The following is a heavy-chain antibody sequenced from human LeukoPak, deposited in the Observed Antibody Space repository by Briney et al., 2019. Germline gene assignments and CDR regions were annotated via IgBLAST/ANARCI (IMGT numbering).Heavy chain of an antibody. J-gene: IGHJ2*01. V-gene: IGHV4-59*01. CDR1: GGSISSYY. CDR2: TYYSGST. Sequence: SETLSLTCTVSGGSISSYYWSWIRQPPGKRLEWIGYTYYSGSTNYNPSLKSRVTISLDTSKNQFSLKLSSVTAADTAVYYCARGRYGGNFVTLRYFDLWGRGTLVTVSS. CDR3: ARGRYGGNFVTLRYFDL. D-gene: IGHD4-23*01.